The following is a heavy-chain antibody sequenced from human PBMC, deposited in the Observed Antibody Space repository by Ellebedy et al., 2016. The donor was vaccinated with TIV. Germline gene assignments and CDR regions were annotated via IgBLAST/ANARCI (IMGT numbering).Heavy chain of an antibody. D-gene: IGHD3-22*01. CDR2: INHSGST. J-gene: IGHJ6*02. CDR1: GGSFSGYY. CDR3: ARERWGYYDSSGYTAYYYGMDV. V-gene: IGHV4-34*01. Sequence: SETLSLTXAVYGGSFSGYYWSWIRQPPGKGLEWIGEINHSGSTNYNPSLKSRVTISVDTSKNQFSLKLSSVTAADTAVYYCARERWGYYDSSGYTAYYYGMDVWGQGTTVTVSS.